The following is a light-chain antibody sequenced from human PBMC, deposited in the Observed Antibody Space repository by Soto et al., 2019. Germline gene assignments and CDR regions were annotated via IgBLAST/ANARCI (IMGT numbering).Light chain of an antibody. J-gene: IGKJ1*01. CDR3: QQYSSYWT. CDR2: KVS. Sequence: DIQMTKSPSTLSASVGDRDASTFRASQSISRWLAWYQQKPGKAPKLLIYKVSNLESGVPSRFSARGSGTEFTLSISSLQPDDFATYYCQQYSSYWTFGQGTKVDIK. V-gene: IGKV1-5*03. CDR1: QSISRW.